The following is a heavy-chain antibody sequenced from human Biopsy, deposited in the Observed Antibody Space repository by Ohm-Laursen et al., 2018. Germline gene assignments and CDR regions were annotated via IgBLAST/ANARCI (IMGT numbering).Heavy chain of an antibody. CDR1: GGSISSDY. CDR3: ARATNSTGWPYYYFYGMDV. J-gene: IGHJ6*02. CDR2: IYYSGST. V-gene: IGHV4-59*01. D-gene: IGHD2/OR15-2a*01. Sequence: PSQTLPLTCRVSGGSISSDYWSWIRQTPGKGLEWIGYIYYSGSTNYNPSLKSRVTISVDTSKNQFSLRLNSVTAADTAVYYCARATNSTGWPYYYFYGMDVWGQGTTVTVSS.